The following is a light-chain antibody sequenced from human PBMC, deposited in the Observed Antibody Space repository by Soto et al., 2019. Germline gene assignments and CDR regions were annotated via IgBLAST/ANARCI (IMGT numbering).Light chain of an antibody. Sequence: EIVMTQSPATLSVSPGERATLSCRASQSVSSNLAWYQQKPGQAPRLLIYGASPRATGIPARFSGSAYGTAFTLTISSLLSEDFAVYYCQQYNNWPPWTFGQGTQVEIK. J-gene: IGKJ1*01. CDR3: QQYNNWPPWT. V-gene: IGKV3-15*01. CDR1: QSVSSN. CDR2: GAS.